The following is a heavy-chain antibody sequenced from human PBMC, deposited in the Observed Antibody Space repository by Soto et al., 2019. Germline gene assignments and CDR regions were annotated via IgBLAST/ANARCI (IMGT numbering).Heavy chain of an antibody. CDR3: AKVFWGGYCTSPSCYVFDS. CDR2: ISYDGRDK. J-gene: IGHJ4*02. CDR1: GFTFSAHG. V-gene: IGHV3-30*18. Sequence: QAQLVESGGGVVQPGRSLRLSCAASGFTFSAHGMHWVHQAPGKGLEWVASISYDGRDKHYADSVMGRFTISRDNSENTLYLQMSSLRAEDTAVYYCAKVFWGGYCTSPSCYVFDSWGQGTLVTVS. D-gene: IGHD2-2*03.